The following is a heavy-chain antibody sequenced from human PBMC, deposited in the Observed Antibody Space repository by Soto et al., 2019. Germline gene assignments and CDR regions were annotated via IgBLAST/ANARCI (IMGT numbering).Heavy chain of an antibody. CDR1: GYTFTSYG. V-gene: IGHV1-18*01. Sequence: ASVKVSCKASGYTFTSYGISWVRQAPGQGLEWMGWISAYNGNTNYAQKLQGRVTMTTDTSTSTAYMELRSLRSDDTAVYYCARAFDIVVVPAAPHYYYMDVWGKGTTVTVSS. D-gene: IGHD2-2*01. CDR3: ARAFDIVVVPAAPHYYYMDV. J-gene: IGHJ6*03. CDR2: ISAYNGNT.